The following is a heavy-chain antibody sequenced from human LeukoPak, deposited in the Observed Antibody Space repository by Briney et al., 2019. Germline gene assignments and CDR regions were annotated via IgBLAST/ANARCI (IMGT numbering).Heavy chain of an antibody. CDR2: IYYSGST. V-gene: IGHV4-39*01. Sequence: SETLSLTCDVSGGPITGNTYYWGWIRQPPAKGLEWIGTIYYSGSTYYRPSLKSRVTISMDRSKNQISLKMASVTAADTAIFYCARRRYDSSTYNFDSWGPGTLVTVSS. D-gene: IGHD3-22*01. J-gene: IGHJ4*02. CDR3: ARRRYDSSTYNFDS. CDR1: GGPITGNTYY.